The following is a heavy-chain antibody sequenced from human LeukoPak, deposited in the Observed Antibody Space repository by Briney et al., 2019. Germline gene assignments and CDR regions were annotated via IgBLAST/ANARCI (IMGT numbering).Heavy chain of an antibody. Sequence: GGSLRLSCAASGITFSNAWMTWVRQAPGKGLEWVAHIKQDRSEKYYVDSVKGRFIISRDNAKNSLCLQMNSLRGEDTAVYYCARYASISGSRWLDPWGQGTLVTVSS. CDR2: IKQDRSEK. D-gene: IGHD3-22*01. CDR1: GITFSNAW. CDR3: ARYASISGSRWLDP. V-gene: IGHV3-7*01. J-gene: IGHJ5*02.